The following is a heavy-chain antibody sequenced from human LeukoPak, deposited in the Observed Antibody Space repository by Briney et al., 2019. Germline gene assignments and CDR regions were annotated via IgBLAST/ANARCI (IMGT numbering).Heavy chain of an antibody. CDR3: ARANRLTGGFDI. D-gene: IGHD1-20*01. Sequence: SVKVSCKASGGTFSSYAISWVRQAPGQGLEWMGGIIPIFGTANYAQKFQGRVTITADESTSTAYMELSSLRSEDMAVYYCARANRLTGGFDIWGQGTMVTVSS. J-gene: IGHJ3*02. CDR2: IIPIFGTA. V-gene: IGHV1-69*13. CDR1: GGTFSSYA.